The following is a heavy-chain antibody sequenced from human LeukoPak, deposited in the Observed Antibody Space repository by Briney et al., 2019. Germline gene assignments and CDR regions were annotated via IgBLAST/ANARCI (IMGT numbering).Heavy chain of an antibody. J-gene: IGHJ4*02. Sequence: PGRSLRLSCAASGFTFSNYWMSWVRQAPGKGLEWVADINLDGSEKYYVDSVKGRFTISRDNAKNSLNLHMNSLRAEDTAVYYCAREGTRGFFDSWGQGTLVTVSS. CDR2: INLDGSEK. V-gene: IGHV3-7*01. CDR1: GFTFSNYW. CDR3: AREGTRGFFDS. D-gene: IGHD1/OR15-1a*01.